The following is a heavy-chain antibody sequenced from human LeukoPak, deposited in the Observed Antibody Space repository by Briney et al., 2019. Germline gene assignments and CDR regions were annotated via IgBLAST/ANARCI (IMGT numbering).Heavy chain of an antibody. Sequence: GGSLRLSCAASGFTFSSYAMSWVRQAPGKGLEWVSAISGSGGSTYYADSVKGRFTISRDNSKNTLYLQMNSLRAEDTAVYYCAKDLRYCSSTSCYTDAFDIWGQGTMVTVSP. CDR1: GFTFSSYA. D-gene: IGHD2-2*02. CDR3: AKDLRYCSSTSCYTDAFDI. CDR2: ISGSGGST. J-gene: IGHJ3*02. V-gene: IGHV3-23*01.